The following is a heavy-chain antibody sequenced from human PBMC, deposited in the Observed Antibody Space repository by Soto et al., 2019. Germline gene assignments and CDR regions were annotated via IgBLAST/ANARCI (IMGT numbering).Heavy chain of an antibody. V-gene: IGHV1-46*01. CDR1: GYSFSNSY. J-gene: IGHJ5*02. CDR2: INPAGGST. CDR3: AKGTTVTTWFDP. D-gene: IGHD4-4*01. Sequence: GASVKVSCKAYGYSFSNSYVAWVRQAPGQGLEWMGVINPAGGSTSYAQKFQDRVTMTRDMSTSTVYLDLISLRAEDTAVYYCAKGTTVTTWFDPWGQGTLVTVSS.